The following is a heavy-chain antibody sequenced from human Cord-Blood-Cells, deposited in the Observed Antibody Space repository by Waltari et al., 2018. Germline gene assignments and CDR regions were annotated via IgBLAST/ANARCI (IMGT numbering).Heavy chain of an antibody. CDR3: ARSITGYWFDP. V-gene: IGHV4-59*08. D-gene: IGHD7-27*01. Sequence: QVQLQESGPGLVKPSETLSLTCTVSGGSISSYYWSWIRQPPGKGLEWIGYIYYSGSTNYDPSLESRVTISGDTSKNQFSLKLSSVTAADTAVYYCARSITGYWFDPWGQGTLVTVSS. J-gene: IGHJ5*02. CDR2: IYYSGST. CDR1: GGSISSYY.